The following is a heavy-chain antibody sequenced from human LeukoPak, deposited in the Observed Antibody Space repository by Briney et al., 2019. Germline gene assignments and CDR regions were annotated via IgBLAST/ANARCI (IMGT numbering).Heavy chain of an antibody. CDR2: ISAYNGNT. Sequence: GASAKVSCKASGYTFTSYGISWVQQAPGQGLEWMGWISAYNGNTNYAQKLQGRVTMTTDTSTSTAYMELRSLRSDDTAVYYCARAPYLTLRFLEWLSGHDYWGQGTLVTVSS. D-gene: IGHD3-3*01. CDR1: GYTFTSYG. J-gene: IGHJ4*02. V-gene: IGHV1-18*01. CDR3: ARAPYLTLRFLEWLSGHDY.